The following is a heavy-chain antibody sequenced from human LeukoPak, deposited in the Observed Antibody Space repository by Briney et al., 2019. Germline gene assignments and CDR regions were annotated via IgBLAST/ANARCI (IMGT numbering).Heavy chain of an antibody. Sequence: GGSLRLSCAASGFTFTSYGISWVRQAPGQGLEWMGWISAYNGNTNYAQKLQGRVTMTTDTSTSTAYMELRSLRSDDTAVYYCARESCSGGSCYSSDNWFDPWGQGTLVTVSS. CDR3: ARESCSGGSCYSSDNWFDP. CDR1: GFTFTSYG. V-gene: IGHV1-18*01. CDR2: ISAYNGNT. D-gene: IGHD2-15*01. J-gene: IGHJ5*02.